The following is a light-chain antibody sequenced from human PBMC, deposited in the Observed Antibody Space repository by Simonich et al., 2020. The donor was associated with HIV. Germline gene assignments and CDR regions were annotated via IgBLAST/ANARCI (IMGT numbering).Light chain of an antibody. V-gene: IGLV1-47*01. CDR1: TSNIGSNY. CDR2: WNS. CDR3: AAWDESLSGRV. J-gene: IGLJ3*02. Sequence: SVLTQPPSASGTPGQRVTISCSGSTSNIGSNYVHWYQQLPGTAPKLLIHWNSQRPAGFPERCAGSKSGTSAALAISGLRSEDEADYYCAAWDESLSGRVLGGGTKLTVL.